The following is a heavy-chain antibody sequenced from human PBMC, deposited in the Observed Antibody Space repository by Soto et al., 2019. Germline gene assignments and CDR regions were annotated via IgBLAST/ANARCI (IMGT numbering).Heavy chain of an antibody. CDR1: AGTFSRYA. D-gene: IGHD6-19*01. J-gene: IGHJ4*02. CDR2: IIPSFGTA. CDR3: SRDPHLAVAGTGEN. Sequence: QVHLVQSGAEVKKPGSSVKVSCKASAGTFSRYAISWVRQAPGQGLEWMGGIIPSFGTANYAQKFQGRVTISADESTSTAYMEMSSLRSEDTVVYYGSRDPHLAVAGTGENWGQGTLVTVSS. V-gene: IGHV1-69*01.